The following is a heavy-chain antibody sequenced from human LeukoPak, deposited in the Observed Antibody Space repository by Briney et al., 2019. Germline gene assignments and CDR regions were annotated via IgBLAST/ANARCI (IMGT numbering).Heavy chain of an antibody. CDR1: GGSISSGSYY. V-gene: IGHV4-61*02. D-gene: IGHD3-3*01. CDR3: ARSYYDLPSFDY. CDR2: IYTSGST. Sequence: TSETLSLTCTVSGGSISSGSYYWSWIRQPAGKGLEWVGRIYTSGSTNYNPSLKCRVTISVDTSKNQSSLKLSSVTAADTAVYYCARSYYDLPSFDYWGQGTLVTVSS. J-gene: IGHJ4*02.